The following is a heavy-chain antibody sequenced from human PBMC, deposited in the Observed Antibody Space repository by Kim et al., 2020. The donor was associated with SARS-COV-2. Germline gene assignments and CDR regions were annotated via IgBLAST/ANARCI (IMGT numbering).Heavy chain of an antibody. Sequence: SETMSLTCTVSGASIRQNWWSWVRQSPGKGLEWIGDIYHSGTTNYNPSPANRVTMSADTSRNQFSLTLISMTLADTAMYYCARWGSCDLTAVDWFAAGGQGTLVSVSS. D-gene: IGHD3-16*01. CDR2: IYHSGTT. CDR3: ARWGSCDLTAVDWFAA. V-gene: IGHV4-4*02. CDR1: GASIRQNW. J-gene: IGHJ5*02.